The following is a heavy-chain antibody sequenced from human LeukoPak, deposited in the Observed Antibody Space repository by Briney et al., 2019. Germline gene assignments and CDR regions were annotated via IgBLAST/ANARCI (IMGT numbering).Heavy chain of an antibody. CDR1: GFTFRNYS. J-gene: IGHJ4*02. V-gene: IGHV3-30*02. CDR3: AKDVNVGGDYFDY. Sequence: GVSLRLSCAASGFTFRNYSMHWVRLAPGKRLEWVAFIRYDGSIKYYVDSVKGRFTVSRDNSKNTLYLQMNSLRAEDTAIYYCAKDVNVGGDYFDYWGQGTLVTVSS. CDR2: IRYDGSIK. D-gene: IGHD3-10*01.